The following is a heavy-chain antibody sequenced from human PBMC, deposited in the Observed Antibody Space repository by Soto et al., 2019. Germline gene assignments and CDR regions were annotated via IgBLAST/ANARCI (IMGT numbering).Heavy chain of an antibody. V-gene: IGHV4-34*01. CDR1: GGSFSGYY. CDR2: INHSGST. CDR3: ARERYIRSWYQWHNWFDP. Sequence: SETLSLTCAVYGGSFSGYYWSWIRQPPGKGLEWIGEINHSGSTNYNPSLKSRVTISVDTSKNQFSLKLSSVTAADTAVYYCARERYIRSWYQWHNWFDPWGQGTLVTVSS. D-gene: IGHD6-13*01. J-gene: IGHJ5*02.